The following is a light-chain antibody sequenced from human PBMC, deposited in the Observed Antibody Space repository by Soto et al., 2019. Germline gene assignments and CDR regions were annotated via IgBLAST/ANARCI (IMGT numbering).Light chain of an antibody. V-gene: IGKV3-20*01. CDR3: QQYRDLPQT. J-gene: IGKJ1*01. CDR1: QSVRSNY. Sequence: ENVVTQSPGTRSLSPGERATLACRSRQSVRSNYLAWYQQTPGQAPRLLIYNSSTRATGIADRFSGSGSGTGFTLTSSRLEPEDFALYYCQQYRDLPQTFGQGTQVEIK. CDR2: NSS.